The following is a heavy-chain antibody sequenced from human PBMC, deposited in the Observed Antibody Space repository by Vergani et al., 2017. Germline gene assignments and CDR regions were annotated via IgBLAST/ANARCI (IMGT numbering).Heavy chain of an antibody. CDR3: AKTYSGSYPKYSCFDY. CDR2: ISGSGGST. D-gene: IGHD1-26*01. Sequence: EVQLLESGGGLVQPGGSLRLSCAASGFTFSSYAMSWVRQAPGKGLEWVSAISGSGGSTYYADSVKGRFTISRDNSKNTLYLQMNSLRAEDTAVYYCAKTYSGSYPKYSCFDYWGQGTLVTVSS. V-gene: IGHV3-23*01. J-gene: IGHJ4*02. CDR1: GFTFSSYA.